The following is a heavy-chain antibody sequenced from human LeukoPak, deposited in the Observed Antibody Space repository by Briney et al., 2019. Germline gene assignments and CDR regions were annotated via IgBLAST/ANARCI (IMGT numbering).Heavy chain of an antibody. J-gene: IGHJ6*03. V-gene: IGHV1-18*01. CDR2: ISAYNGNT. CDR1: GYTFTSYG. D-gene: IGHD6-6*01. CDR3: ARVPPGRSSSSSSASYYYYYMDV. Sequence: ASVKVSCKASGYTFTSYGISWVRQAPGQGLEWMGWISAYNGNTNYAQKLQGRVTMTTDTSTSTAYMELRSLRSDDTAVYYCARVPPGRSSSSSSASYYYYYMDVWGKGTTVTVSS.